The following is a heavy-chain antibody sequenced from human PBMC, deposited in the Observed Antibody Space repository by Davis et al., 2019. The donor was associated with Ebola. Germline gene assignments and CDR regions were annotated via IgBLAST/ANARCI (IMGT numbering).Heavy chain of an antibody. CDR1: GYTLTGYY. Sequence: ASVKVSCKASGYTLTGYYMHWVRQAPGQGLEWMGWMNPDSGKTLYAQKFQGRLSFSAESSISAAYMDLSGLKFEDTAVYYCARGSVAGDYWGQGTLVTVSS. V-gene: IGHV1-8*03. CDR2: MNPDSGKT. J-gene: IGHJ4*02. D-gene: IGHD6-19*01. CDR3: ARGSVAGDY.